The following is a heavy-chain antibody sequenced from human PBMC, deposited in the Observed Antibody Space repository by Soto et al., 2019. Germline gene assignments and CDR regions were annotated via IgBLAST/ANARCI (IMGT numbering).Heavy chain of an antibody. CDR3: ARGVLSTVGTSDAYDYGMDV. Sequence: QVQLQQWGAGLLKPSETLSLACAVYGGSFSNYYWSWIRQPPGKGLEWIGEINHSGSTNYNPSLKSRVTISVDASKHHFSLILTSVTAAETAVYYCARGVLSTVGTSDAYDYGMDVWGQGTTVTVSS. D-gene: IGHD1-26*01. J-gene: IGHJ6*02. CDR2: INHSGST. CDR1: GGSFSNYY. V-gene: IGHV4-34*01.